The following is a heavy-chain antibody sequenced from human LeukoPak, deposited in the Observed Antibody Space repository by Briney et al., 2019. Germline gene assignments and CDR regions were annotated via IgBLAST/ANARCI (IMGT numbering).Heavy chain of an antibody. CDR2: MKQDGSEK. J-gene: IGHJ3*02. Sequence: PGGSLRLSCAASGFTFSSYWMSWVRQAPGKGLEWVANMKQDGSEKYYVDSVKGRFTISRDNAKNSLYLQMNSLRAEDTAVYYCARAGAKYGSGAFDIWGQGTMVTVSS. CDR1: GFTFSSYW. D-gene: IGHD4/OR15-4a*01. V-gene: IGHV3-7*02. CDR3: ARAGAKYGSGAFDI.